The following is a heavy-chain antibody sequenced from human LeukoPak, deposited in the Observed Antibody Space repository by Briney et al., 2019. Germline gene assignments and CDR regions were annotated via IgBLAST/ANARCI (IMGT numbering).Heavy chain of an antibody. CDR2: ISRSGDTL. CDR3: AREIVIFPDYYYYGMDV. CDR1: GFTFRDYY. V-gene: IGHV3-11*01. D-gene: IGHD2/OR15-2a*01. J-gene: IGHJ6*02. Sequence: GGSLRLSCAASGFTFRDYYVTWIRQAPGKGLEWISYISRSGDTLYYADSVEGRFTISRDNAKNSLYLQMNSLRAEDTAVYYCAREIVIFPDYYYYGMDVWGQGTTVTVSS.